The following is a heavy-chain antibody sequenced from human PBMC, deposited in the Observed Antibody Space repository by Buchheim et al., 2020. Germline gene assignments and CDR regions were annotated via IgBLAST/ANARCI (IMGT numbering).Heavy chain of an antibody. J-gene: IGHJ6*02. Sequence: QVQLQQWGAGLLKPSETLSLTCAVYGGSFSGYYWSWIRQPPGKGLEWIGEINHSGSTNYNPSLKSRVTISVDTSKHQFSLKLSAVTAADTAVYYCARGGDPVGLLLWFGELFPDYYYGMDVWGQGTT. CDR1: GGSFSGYY. V-gene: IGHV4-34*01. CDR3: ARGGDPVGLLLWFGELFPDYYYGMDV. CDR2: INHSGST. D-gene: IGHD3-10*01.